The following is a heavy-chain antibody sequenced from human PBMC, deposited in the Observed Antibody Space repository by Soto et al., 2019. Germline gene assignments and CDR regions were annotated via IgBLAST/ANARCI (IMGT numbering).Heavy chain of an antibody. Sequence: GGSLRLSCAASGFTFSSYAMHWVRQAPGKGLEREAVISYDGSNKYYADSVKGRFTISRDNSKNTLYLQMNSLRAEDTAVYYCATGYCSSTSCYTSDFDYWGQGTLVTVSS. V-gene: IGHV3-30-3*01. CDR3: ATGYCSSTSCYTSDFDY. D-gene: IGHD2-2*02. CDR1: GFTFSSYA. J-gene: IGHJ4*02. CDR2: ISYDGSNK.